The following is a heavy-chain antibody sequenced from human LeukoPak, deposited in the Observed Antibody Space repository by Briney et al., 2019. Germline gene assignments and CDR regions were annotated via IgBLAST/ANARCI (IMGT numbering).Heavy chain of an antibody. J-gene: IGHJ4*02. Sequence: ASVNVSCKASGYTFTNYFIHWVRQAPGQGLEWMGIINPSGGSTSYAQKFQGTVTMTRDTSTNTVYMELSSLRSEDTAVYYCARDYSNARAFDYWGQGTLVTVSS. CDR3: ARDYSNARAFDY. CDR2: INPSGGST. D-gene: IGHD4-11*01. CDR1: GYTFTNYF. V-gene: IGHV1-46*01.